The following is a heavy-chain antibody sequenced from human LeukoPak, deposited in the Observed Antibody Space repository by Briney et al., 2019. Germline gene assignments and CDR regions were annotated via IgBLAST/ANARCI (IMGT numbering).Heavy chain of an antibody. V-gene: IGHV4-59*01. CDR3: ARALTPGYCGGATCSYLDF. CDR1: GDSIRSYY. D-gene: IGHD2-15*01. Sequence: PSETVSLTCTVSGDSIRSYYWSWIRQPPGKGLEWIGYIYYSGSTNSNPSLRSRVAISVDTSKNQFSLKVTSVTAADTAVYYCARALTPGYCGGATCSYLDFWGQGTLVTVSS. CDR2: IYYSGST. J-gene: IGHJ4*02.